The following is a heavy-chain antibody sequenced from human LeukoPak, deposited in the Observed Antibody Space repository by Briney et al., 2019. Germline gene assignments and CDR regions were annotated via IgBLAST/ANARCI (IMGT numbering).Heavy chain of an antibody. CDR2: ISYDGSNK. V-gene: IGHV3-30*03. D-gene: IGHD2-15*01. CDR3: ARVERYCTGGSCYPDPFFDY. CDR1: GFTFSTYG. J-gene: IGHJ4*02. Sequence: GRSLRLSCAASGFTFSTYGLHWVRQAPGKGLEWVSFISYDGSNKYYADSVKGRFTISRDNSKNTLYLQMNSLRAEDTAVYYCARVERYCTGGSCYPDPFFDYWGQGTLVTVSS.